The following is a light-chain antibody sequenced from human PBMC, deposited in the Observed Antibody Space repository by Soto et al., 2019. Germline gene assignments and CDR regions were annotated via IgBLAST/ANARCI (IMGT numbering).Light chain of an antibody. V-gene: IGKV1-5*01. CDR3: LQHHNSPLT. J-gene: IGKJ4*01. CDR2: DAS. Sequence: DIQMTQSPSTLSASVGDRVTITCRASQSISDWLAWFQLKPGKAPKVLIFDASSLESGVPSRFSGSGSATEFTLTISSLQPDDFATYYCLQHHNSPLTFGGGTKVDI. CDR1: QSISDW.